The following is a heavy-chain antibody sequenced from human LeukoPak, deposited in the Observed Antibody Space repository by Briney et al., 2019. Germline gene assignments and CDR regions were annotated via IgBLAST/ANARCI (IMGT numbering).Heavy chain of an antibody. V-gene: IGHV3-21*01. CDR2: SSSSSSYI. CDR3: ARDLYGDYALDY. D-gene: IGHD4-17*01. J-gene: IGHJ4*02. CDR1: GFTFSSYS. Sequence: GGSLRLSCAASGFTFSSYSMNWVRQAPGKGLEWVSSSSSSSSYIYYADSVKGRFTISRDNAKNSLYLQMNSLRGEDTAVYYCARDLYGDYALDYWGQGTLVTVSS.